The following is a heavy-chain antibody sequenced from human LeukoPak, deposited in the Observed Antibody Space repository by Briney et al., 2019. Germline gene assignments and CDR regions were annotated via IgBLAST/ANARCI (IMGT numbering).Heavy chain of an antibody. CDR3: AKTYYDFWSGYFSGYYMDV. V-gene: IGHV3-23*01. D-gene: IGHD3-3*01. J-gene: IGHJ6*03. Sequence: GGSLRLSCAASGFTFSSYAMSWVRQAPGKGLEWVSAISGSGGSTYYADSVKGRFTISRDNSMNTLYLQMNSLRAEDTAVYYCAKTYYDFWSGYFSGYYMDVWGKGTTVTVSS. CDR2: ISGSGGST. CDR1: GFTFSSYA.